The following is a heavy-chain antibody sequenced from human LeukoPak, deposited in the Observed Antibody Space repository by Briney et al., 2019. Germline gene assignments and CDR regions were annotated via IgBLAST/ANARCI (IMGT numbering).Heavy chain of an antibody. V-gene: IGHV3-30*02. CDR1: GFTFSSYG. CDR3: VKGMDIAMVSAFDY. Sequence: GGSLRLSCEASGFTFSSYGMHWVRQAPGKGLEWVAVIWFDGSKKYYADSVKGRFTISRDNSKNTLYLQMSSLRAEDTAVYYCVKGMDIAMVSAFDYWGQGTLVTVSS. CDR2: IWFDGSKK. J-gene: IGHJ4*02. D-gene: IGHD5-18*01.